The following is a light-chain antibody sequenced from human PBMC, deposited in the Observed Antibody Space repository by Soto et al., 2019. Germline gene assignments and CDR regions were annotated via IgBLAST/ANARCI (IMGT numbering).Light chain of an antibody. Sequence: DIQMTQSPSSLSASVEDRVTITCRASQNIGTSLNWYQQRPGKAPQVLIYAASSLQSGVSSRFRGSGSGTNFTLTVSSLQPEDFAIYYCQQSSFTGYTFGQGTNLDIK. CDR1: QNIGTS. CDR3: QQSSFTGYT. CDR2: AAS. V-gene: IGKV1-39*01. J-gene: IGKJ2*01.